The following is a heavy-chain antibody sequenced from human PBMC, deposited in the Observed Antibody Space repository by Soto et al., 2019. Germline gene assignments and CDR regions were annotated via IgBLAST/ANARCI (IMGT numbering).Heavy chain of an antibody. CDR2: ISAYNGNT. Sequence: QVQLVQSGAEVKKPGASVKVSCKASGYTFTSYGISWVRQAPGQGLEWMGWISAYNGNTNYAQKLQGRVTMTTDTSTRTAYMELRTVSSDDTAVYYCAREKGSIAVAGTCFDYWGQGTMVTVSS. CDR1: GYTFTSYG. J-gene: IGHJ4*02. D-gene: IGHD6-19*01. V-gene: IGHV1-18*01. CDR3: AREKGSIAVAGTCFDY.